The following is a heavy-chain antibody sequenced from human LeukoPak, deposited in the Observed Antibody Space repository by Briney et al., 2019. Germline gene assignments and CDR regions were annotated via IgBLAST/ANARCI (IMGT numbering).Heavy chain of an antibody. CDR1: GFSITSGYQ. CDR3: ARDPRWLTPDCTSTSCYENYFDP. D-gene: IGHD2-2*01. CDR2: IYHSGSA. J-gene: IGHJ5*02. Sequence: SETLSLTCSVSGFSITSGYQWAWIRQTPGKGLEGIGSIYHSGSAHYNPSLKSRVTISVDTSRNQFYLRLSSVNAADTAVYYCARDPRWLTPDCTSTSCYENYFDPWGPGTLVTVAS. V-gene: IGHV4-38-2*02.